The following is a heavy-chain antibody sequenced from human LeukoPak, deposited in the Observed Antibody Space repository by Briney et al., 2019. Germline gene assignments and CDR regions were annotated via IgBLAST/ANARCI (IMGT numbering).Heavy chain of an antibody. Sequence: PSETLSLTCTVSGGSISGYYWSWIRQPPGKGLEWIGFIYYSGSTNYNPSLKSRVTISVDTSKNQFSLKLSSVTAADTAVYYCARQYCSGGSCYGDYWGQGTLVTVSS. CDR3: ARQYCSGGSCYGDY. V-gene: IGHV4-59*08. CDR1: GGSISGYY. J-gene: IGHJ4*02. D-gene: IGHD2-15*01. CDR2: IYYSGST.